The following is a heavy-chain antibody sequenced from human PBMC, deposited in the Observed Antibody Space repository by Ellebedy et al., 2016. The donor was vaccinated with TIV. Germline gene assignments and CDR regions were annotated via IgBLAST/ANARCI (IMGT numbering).Heavy chain of an antibody. V-gene: IGHV3-48*03. CDR2: ISSRSSAI. J-gene: IGHJ6*02. CDR3: AREYDLDV. Sequence: LSLTCAGSGFTFSTFDMNWVRQAPGKGLQWVSYISSRSSAIYYADSVRGRFTISRDNAKNSLYLQMSSLRDEDTAVYYCAREYDLDVWGQGTTVTVSS. CDR1: GFTFSTFD.